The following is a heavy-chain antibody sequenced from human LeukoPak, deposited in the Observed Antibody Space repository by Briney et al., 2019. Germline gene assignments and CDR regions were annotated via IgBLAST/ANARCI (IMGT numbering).Heavy chain of an antibody. V-gene: IGHV3-7*01. CDR1: GFSFRDYW. Sequence: GGSLRLSCAASGFSFRDYWMSWVRQAPGKGLEWVADMSPDGSDKTYVDSVKGRFTISRDNAKNTLYLQMNSLRAEDTAVYYCARGGYWNDAQFNYWGQGTLVTVSS. J-gene: IGHJ4*02. CDR2: MSPDGSDK. D-gene: IGHD1-1*01. CDR3: ARGGYWNDAQFNY.